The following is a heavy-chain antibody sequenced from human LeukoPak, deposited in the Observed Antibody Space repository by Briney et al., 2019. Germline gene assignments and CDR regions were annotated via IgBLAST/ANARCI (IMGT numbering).Heavy chain of an antibody. J-gene: IGHJ3*02. D-gene: IGHD6-13*01. CDR2: IYSGGST. Sequence: GGSLRPSCAASGFTVSSNHMGWVRQAPGKGLEWVSVIYSGGSTYYADSVKGRFTISRDNSKNTLYLQMNSLRAEDTAVYYCARDRSSSGVFDIWGQGTMVTVSS. CDR3: ARDRSSSGVFDI. CDR1: GFTVSSNH. V-gene: IGHV3-66*01.